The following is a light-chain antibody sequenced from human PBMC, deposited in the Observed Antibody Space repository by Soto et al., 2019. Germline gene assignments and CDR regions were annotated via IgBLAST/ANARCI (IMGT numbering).Light chain of an antibody. Sequence: EIVMTQSPATLSVSPGERATLSCRASQSVSSNLAWYQQKPGQAPRLLIYGASTRATGIPARFSGSGSWTAFTLTISSLQSEDFAVYYCQQYNNWPQTFGQGTKVEIK. CDR2: GAS. CDR3: QQYNNWPQT. J-gene: IGKJ1*01. CDR1: QSVSSN. V-gene: IGKV3-15*01.